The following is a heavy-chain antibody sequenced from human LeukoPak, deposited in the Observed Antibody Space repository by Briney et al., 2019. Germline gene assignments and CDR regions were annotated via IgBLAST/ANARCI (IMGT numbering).Heavy chain of an antibody. CDR1: GFTFSGYS. J-gene: IGHJ5*02. D-gene: IGHD5-12*01. Sequence: GGSLRLSCAASGFTFSGYSMNWVRQAPGKGLEWVSFISSSSSYIHYADSVKGRFTISRDNAKNSLYLQMNSLRAEDTAVYYCARDGGGYRFYNWFDPWGEGTLVTVSS. CDR2: ISSSSSYI. CDR3: ARDGGGYRFYNWFDP. V-gene: IGHV3-21*01.